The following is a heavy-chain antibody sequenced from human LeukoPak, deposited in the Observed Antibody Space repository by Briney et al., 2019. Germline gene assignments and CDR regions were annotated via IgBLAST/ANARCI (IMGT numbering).Heavy chain of an antibody. CDR1: GFTFSSYS. CDR3: ARVWEYCSGGSCYESYYGMDV. V-gene: IGHV3-21*01. CDR2: ISSSSSYI. J-gene: IGHJ6*04. D-gene: IGHD2-15*01. Sequence: GGSLRLSCAASGFTFSSYSMNWVRQAPGKGLEWVSSISSSSSYIYYADSVKGRFTISRDNAKNSLYLQMNSLRAEGTAVYYCARVWEYCSGGSCYESYYGMDVWGKGTTVTVSS.